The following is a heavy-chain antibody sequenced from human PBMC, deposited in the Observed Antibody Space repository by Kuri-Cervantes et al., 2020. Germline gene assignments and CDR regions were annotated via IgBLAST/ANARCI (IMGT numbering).Heavy chain of an antibody. V-gene: IGHV3-9*01. Sequence: SLKISCAASGFTFDDYAMHWVRQAPGKGLEWVSGISWNSGSIGYADSVKGRFTISRDNAKNSLYLQMNSLRDEDTAVYYCAQRNYYYYYGMDVWGQGTTVTVSS. J-gene: IGHJ6*02. CDR2: ISWNSGSI. CDR3: AQRNYYYYYGMDV. CDR1: GFTFDDYA.